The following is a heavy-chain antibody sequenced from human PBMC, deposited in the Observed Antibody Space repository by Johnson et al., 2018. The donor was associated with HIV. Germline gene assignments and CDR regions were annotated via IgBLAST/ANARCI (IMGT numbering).Heavy chain of an antibody. CDR2: LFSGGST. CDR1: GFTVSSNY. V-gene: IGHV3-66*01. Sequence: VQLVESGGGLVQPGGSLRLSCAASGFTVSSNYMSWVRQAPGKGLEWVSVLFSGGSTYYADSVKGRFTISRDNSKNTLYLQMNSLRAEDTAVYYCASSFDYGDAFDIWGQGTMVTVSS. CDR3: ASSFDYGDAFDI. J-gene: IGHJ3*02. D-gene: IGHD4-17*01.